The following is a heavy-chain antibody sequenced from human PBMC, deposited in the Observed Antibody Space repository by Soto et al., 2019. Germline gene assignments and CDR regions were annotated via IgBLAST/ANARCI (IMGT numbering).Heavy chain of an antibody. CDR3: AKGSASTYYFDS. CDR1: GVTFSTYA. J-gene: IGHJ4*02. CDR2: ISRSGGST. Sequence: EVQLLESGGGLVQPGWSLRLSCAASGVTFSTYAMSWVRQAPGKGLEWVSAISRSGGSTYYADSVKGRFTVSRDNPENMLYLQMNSLRAEDTAVYFCAKGSASTYYFDSWGQGTLVTVSS. D-gene: IGHD6-19*01. V-gene: IGHV3-23*01.